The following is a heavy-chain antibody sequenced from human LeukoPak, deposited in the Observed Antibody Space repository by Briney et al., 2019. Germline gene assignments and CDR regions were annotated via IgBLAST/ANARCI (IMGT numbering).Heavy chain of an antibody. Sequence: GGSLRLSCAASGFTFSSYSTNWVRQAPGKGLEWVSSISSSSSYIYYADSVKGRFTISRDNAKNSLYLQMNSLRAEDTAVYYCARDLVGATYWFDPWGQGTLVTVSS. V-gene: IGHV3-21*01. CDR2: ISSSSSYI. D-gene: IGHD1-26*01. CDR3: ARDLVGATYWFDP. J-gene: IGHJ5*02. CDR1: GFTFSSYS.